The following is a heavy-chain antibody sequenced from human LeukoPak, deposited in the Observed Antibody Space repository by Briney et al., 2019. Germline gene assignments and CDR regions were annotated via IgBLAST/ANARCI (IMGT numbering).Heavy chain of an antibody. D-gene: IGHD3-16*02. CDR3: AKTPSLWWFDP. V-gene: IGHV3-30-3*02. J-gene: IGHJ5*02. Sequence: SGRSLRLSCAASGFTFSSYAMHWVRQAPGKGLEWVAVISYDGSNKYYADSVKGRFTISRDNSNNTLYLQINSLRAEDTAVYYCAKTPSLWWFDPWGQGTLVTVSS. CDR1: GFTFSSYA. CDR2: ISYDGSNK.